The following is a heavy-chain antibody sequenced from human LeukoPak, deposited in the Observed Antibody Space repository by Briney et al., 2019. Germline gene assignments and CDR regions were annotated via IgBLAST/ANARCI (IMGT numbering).Heavy chain of an antibody. V-gene: IGHV4-30-4*01. CDR3: AGGHIDDY. CDR2: IYYSGST. CDR1: GGSISSGDYY. J-gene: IGHJ4*02. Sequence: SETLSLTCPVPGGSISSGDYYGSWIRQPPGKGLEWIGYIYYSGSTYYNPSLKSRVTMSVDTSKNQFSLKLSSVTAADTAVYYCAGGHIDDYWGQGTLVTVSS.